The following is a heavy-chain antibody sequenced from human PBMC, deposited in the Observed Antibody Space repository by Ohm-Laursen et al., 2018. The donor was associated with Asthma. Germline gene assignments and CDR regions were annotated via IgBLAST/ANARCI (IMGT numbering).Heavy chain of an antibody. J-gene: IGHJ4*02. V-gene: IGHV4-61*01. CDR2: IYYSGST. CDR3: ASSLLYGRIDY. CDR1: GGSVSSGSYY. Sequence: SDTLSLTCAVSGGSVSSGSYYWSWIRQPPGKGLEWIGYIYYSGSTYYNPSLKSRVTISVDTSKNQFSLKLSSVTAADTAVYYCASSLLYGRIDYWGQGTLVTVSS. D-gene: IGHD4-17*01.